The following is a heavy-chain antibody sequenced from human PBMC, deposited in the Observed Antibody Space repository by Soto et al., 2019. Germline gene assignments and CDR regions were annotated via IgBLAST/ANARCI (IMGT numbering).Heavy chain of an antibody. CDR2: IIPIFGTA. CDR3: AVVAATSFWFDP. J-gene: IGHJ5*02. CDR1: GGTFSSYA. Sequence: SLKVSCKASGGTFSSYAISWVRQAPGQGLEWMGGIIPIFGTANYAQKFQGRVTITADESTSTAYMELSSLRSEDTAVYYCAVVAATSFWFDPWGQGTLVTVSS. D-gene: IGHD2-15*01. V-gene: IGHV1-69*13.